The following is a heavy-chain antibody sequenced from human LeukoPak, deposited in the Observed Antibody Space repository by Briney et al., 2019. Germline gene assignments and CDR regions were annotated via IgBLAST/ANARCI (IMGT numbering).Heavy chain of an antibody. CDR2: INPSGCST. CDR3: ARGPYSSDPPNDY. V-gene: IGHV1-46*01. J-gene: IGHJ4*02. Sequence: VASVNVSCTASGYTFTSYYMHWVRQAPGQGLEWVGIINPSGCSTSYAQKFQGRVTMTRDMSTSTVYMELSSVRSEDTAVYYCARGPYSSDPPNDYWGQGTLVTVSS. D-gene: IGHD1-26*01. CDR1: GYTFTSYY.